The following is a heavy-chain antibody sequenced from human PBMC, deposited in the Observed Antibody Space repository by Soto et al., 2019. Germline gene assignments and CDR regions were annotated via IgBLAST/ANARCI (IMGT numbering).Heavy chain of an antibody. Sequence: GGSLRLSCAGPGFTLSDHYIDWVRQAPGKGLEWVGRSRDKPQGYSTAYAASVKGRFTTSRDESKNSAYLQMNSLKTEDTAVYYCVRATYFSDSSGYTRCLDYWGQGTLVTVSS. J-gene: IGHJ4*02. CDR2: SRDKPQGYST. CDR1: GFTLSDHY. CDR3: VRATYFSDSSGYTRCLDY. V-gene: IGHV3-72*01. D-gene: IGHD3-22*01.